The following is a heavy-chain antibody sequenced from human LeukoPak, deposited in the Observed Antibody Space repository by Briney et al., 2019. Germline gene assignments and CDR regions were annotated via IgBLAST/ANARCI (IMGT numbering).Heavy chain of an antibody. Sequence: SETLSLTCTVSGGSISSSSYYWGWIRQPPGKGLEWIGSIYYSGSTYYNPSLKSRVNISVDTSKNQFSLKLSSVTAADTAVYYCARRGDFWSGYPLDYWGQGTLVTVSS. D-gene: IGHD3-3*01. CDR2: IYYSGST. CDR1: GGSISSSSYY. V-gene: IGHV4-39*01. J-gene: IGHJ4*02. CDR3: ARRGDFWSGYPLDY.